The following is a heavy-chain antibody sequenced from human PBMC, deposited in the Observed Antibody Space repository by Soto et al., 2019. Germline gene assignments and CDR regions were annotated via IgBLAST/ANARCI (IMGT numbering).Heavy chain of an antibody. D-gene: IGHD6-6*01. CDR1: GFIFKNYA. V-gene: IGHV3-30*04. CDR2: ITRDGYNK. Sequence: QVQLVESGGGVVQPGRSLRLSCAGSGFIFKNYALNWVRQAPGKGLEWVASITRDGYNKYYADSVKGRFTISRDNSRATLSLQMTALTIEDSSVYYCTKSSGGSSSVGMDYWGQGTRVTVSS. J-gene: IGHJ4*02. CDR3: TKSSGGSSSVGMDY.